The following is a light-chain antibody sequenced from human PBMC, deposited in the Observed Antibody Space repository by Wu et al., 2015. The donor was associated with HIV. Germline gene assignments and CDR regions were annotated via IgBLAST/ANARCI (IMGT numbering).Light chain of an antibody. CDR1: QSVSSDY. CDR2: GAS. Sequence: EIVLTQSPGTLSLSRGERATLSCRASQSVSSDYLAWYQQKPGEAPRLLMFGASSRSTGIPDRFSGRGSGTDFTLTISRLEPEDFAVYYCQQYGSSVMYTFGQGTKLDIK. J-gene: IGKJ2*01. CDR3: QQYGSSVMYT. V-gene: IGKV3-20*01.